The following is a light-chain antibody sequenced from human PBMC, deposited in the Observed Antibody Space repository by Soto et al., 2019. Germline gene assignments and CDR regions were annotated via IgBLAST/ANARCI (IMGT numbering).Light chain of an antibody. CDR3: QHYNNWPLT. V-gene: IGKV3-15*01. J-gene: IGKJ1*01. CDR2: GAS. Sequence: EMVMTQSPDTLSLSPGERASLSCRASQSVSSNLAWYQQIPGQAPRLLIYGASARATGIPARFSGSGSGTEFTLTISSLQSEDFAVYYCQHYNNWPLTFGQGTKVDIK. CDR1: QSVSSN.